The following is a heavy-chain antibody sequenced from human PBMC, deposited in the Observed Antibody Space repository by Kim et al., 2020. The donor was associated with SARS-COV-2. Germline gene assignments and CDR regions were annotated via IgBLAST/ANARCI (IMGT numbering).Heavy chain of an antibody. D-gene: IGHD1-7*01. Sequence: GGSLRLSCAASGFTFSRNSMNWVRQAPGKGLEWVSYISSSSSTIYYADSVKGRFTISRDNAKNSLYLQMNSLRDEDTAVYYCAGGGPPSVHNWNYLPYFDYWGQGTLVTVSS. CDR3: AGGGPPSVHNWNYLPYFDY. CDR1: GFTFSRNS. CDR2: ISSSSSTI. V-gene: IGHV3-48*02. J-gene: IGHJ4*02.